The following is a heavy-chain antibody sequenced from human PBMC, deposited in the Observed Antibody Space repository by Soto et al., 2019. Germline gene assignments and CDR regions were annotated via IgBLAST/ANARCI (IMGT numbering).Heavy chain of an antibody. CDR3: ARDQGVAAEGITWFDP. CDR2: IHSSGST. V-gene: IGHV4-4*07. CDR1: GASMNIYH. J-gene: IGHJ5*02. D-gene: IGHD6-13*01. Sequence: PSETLSLTCTFSGASMNIYHWSWIRQPAGKGLEWIGHIHSSGSTNYNPSLKSRVTMSVDTSKNQFSLRLMSLTAADTAVYYCARDQGVAAEGITWFDPWGQGSLVTVSS.